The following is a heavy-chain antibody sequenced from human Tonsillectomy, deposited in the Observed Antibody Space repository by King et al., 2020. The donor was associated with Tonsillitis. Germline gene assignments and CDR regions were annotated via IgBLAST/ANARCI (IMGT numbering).Heavy chain of an antibody. D-gene: IGHD1-1*01. CDR2: IYYSGTT. J-gene: IGHJ6*02. V-gene: IGHV4-59*01. Sequence: VQLQESGPGLVKPSETLSLTCTVSGGSISSYYWSWIRQTPGKGLEWIGYIYYSGTTNYNPSLKSRVTISVDTSKNQFSLKLSSVTAADTAVYYCARDDTGHYYYGMDVWGQGTTVTVSS. CDR1: GGSISSYY. CDR3: ARDDTGHYYYGMDV.